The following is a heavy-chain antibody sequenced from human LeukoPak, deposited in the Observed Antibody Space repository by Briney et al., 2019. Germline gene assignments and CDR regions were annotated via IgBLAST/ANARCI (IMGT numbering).Heavy chain of an antibody. CDR2: IYPGDSDT. J-gene: IGHJ4*02. D-gene: IGHD3-10*01. Sequence: GESLKISCKGSGYSFTSYWIGWVRQMPGKGLEWMGIIYPGDSDTRYSPSFQGQVTISADKSISTAYLQWSSLKASDTAMYYCARTILWFGDYAGLDYWGQGTLVTVSS. V-gene: IGHV5-51*01. CDR1: GYSFTSYW. CDR3: ARTILWFGDYAGLDY.